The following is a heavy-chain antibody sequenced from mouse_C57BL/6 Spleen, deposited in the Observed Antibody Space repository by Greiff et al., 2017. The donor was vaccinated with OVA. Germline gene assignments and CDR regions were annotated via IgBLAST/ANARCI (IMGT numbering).Heavy chain of an antibody. CDR1: GYTFTSYW. V-gene: IGHV1-64*01. CDR2: IHPNSGST. Sequence: QVQLKQPGAELVKPGASVKLSCKASGYTFTSYWMHWVKQRPGQGLEWIGMIHPNSGSTNYNEKFKSKATLTVDKSSSTAYMQLSSLTSEDSAVYYCARDEAYGGFAYWGQGTLVTVSA. CDR3: ARDEAYGGFAY. J-gene: IGHJ3*01. D-gene: IGHD1-1*01.